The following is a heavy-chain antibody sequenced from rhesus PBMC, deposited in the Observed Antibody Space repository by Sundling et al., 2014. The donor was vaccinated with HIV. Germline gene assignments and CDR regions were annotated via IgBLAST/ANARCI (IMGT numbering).Heavy chain of an antibody. J-gene: IGHJ4*01. D-gene: IGHD3-3*01. CDR1: GGSISDYYY. CDR2: IYGNGGSP. Sequence: QVQLQESGPGLVKPSETLSLTCAVSGGSISDYYYWNWIRQPPGKGLEWIGNIYGNGGSPEYNPSLKSRVTISKDTSKNQFSLKVTSVTAADTAVYFCARGNLDWLLEYIDYWGQGVLVTVSS. CDR3: ARGNLDWLLEYIDY. V-gene: IGHV4S9*01.